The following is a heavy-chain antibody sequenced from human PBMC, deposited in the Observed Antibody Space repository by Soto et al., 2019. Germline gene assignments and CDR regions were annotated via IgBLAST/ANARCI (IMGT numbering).Heavy chain of an antibody. J-gene: IGHJ4*02. D-gene: IGHD3-10*01. Sequence: QVQLQESGPGLVKPSETLSLTCTVSGGSVSSGSYYWSWIRQPPGKGLEWIGYIYYSGSTNYNPSLTSRVTISVDTSKNQFSLKLSSVTAADTAVYYCATTYYYGSGSYYSPPSFDYWGQGTLVTVS. CDR2: IYYSGST. CDR3: ATTYYYGSGSYYSPPSFDY. CDR1: GGSVSSGSYY. V-gene: IGHV4-61*01.